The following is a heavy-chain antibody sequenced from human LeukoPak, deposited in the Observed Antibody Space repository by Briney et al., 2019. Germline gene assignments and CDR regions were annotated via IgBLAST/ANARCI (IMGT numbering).Heavy chain of an antibody. Sequence: SETLSLTCTVSGGSVSSSSYYWGWIRQPPGKGLEWIGSIYYSGSTHYNPSLQSRVTISVDTSKNHFSLKLRSVTAADTAVYYCAKPSRTRGNYFDYWGQGTLVTVSS. V-gene: IGHV4-39*02. CDR3: AKPSRTRGNYFDY. D-gene: IGHD3-16*01. CDR1: GGSVSSSSYY. CDR2: IYYSGST. J-gene: IGHJ4*02.